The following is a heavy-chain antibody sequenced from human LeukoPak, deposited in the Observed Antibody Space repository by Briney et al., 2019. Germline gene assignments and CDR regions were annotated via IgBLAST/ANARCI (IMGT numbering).Heavy chain of an antibody. J-gene: IGHJ4*02. D-gene: IGHD2-2*01. Sequence: ASVKVSCKTSGYSFINYGISWVRQAPGQGLQWMGWISGATNIATYEDKWQGRLTMTTDTSTNTVYMEMRSLRSDDTAMYYCARLDQLLIDFWGQGTLVTVSS. CDR3: ARLDQLLIDF. V-gene: IGHV1-18*01. CDR1: GYSFINYG. CDR2: ISGATNIA.